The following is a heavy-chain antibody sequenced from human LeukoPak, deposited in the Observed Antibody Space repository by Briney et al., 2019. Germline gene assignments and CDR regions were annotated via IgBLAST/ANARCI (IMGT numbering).Heavy chain of an antibody. J-gene: IGHJ4*02. D-gene: IGHD3-22*01. V-gene: IGHV1-46*01. Sequence: ASVKVSCKASGDTFSSYYMHWVRQAPGQGLEWMGIINPSGGSTTYAQKFQGRVTIAADKSTSTAYMELSSLRSEDTAVYYCARDDDRAREIDYWGQGTLVTVSS. CDR1: GDTFSSYY. CDR2: INPSGGST. CDR3: ARDDDRAREIDY.